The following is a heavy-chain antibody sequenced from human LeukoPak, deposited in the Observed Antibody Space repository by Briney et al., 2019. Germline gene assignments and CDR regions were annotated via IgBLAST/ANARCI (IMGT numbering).Heavy chain of an antibody. CDR1: GFTFSSYS. CDR3: AKGMYNWNYASGMDV. D-gene: IGHD1-7*01. Sequence: GGSLRLSCAASGFTFSSYSMNWVRQAPGKGLEWVSSISSSSSYIYYADSVKGRFTISRDNAKNSLYLQMNSLRAEDTALYYCAKGMYNWNYASGMDVWGQGTTVTVSS. J-gene: IGHJ6*02. V-gene: IGHV3-21*04. CDR2: ISSSSSYI.